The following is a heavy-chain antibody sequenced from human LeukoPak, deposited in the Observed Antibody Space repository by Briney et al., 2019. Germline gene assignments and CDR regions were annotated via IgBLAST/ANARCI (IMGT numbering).Heavy chain of an antibody. CDR1: GFTFSSYE. J-gene: IGHJ4*02. V-gene: IGHV3-48*03. Sequence: GGSLRLSCAASGFTFSSYEMNWVRQAPGKGLEWVSYISSSSNTMYYVDSVKGRFTISRDNAKNSLYLQMNSLRDEDTAVYYCARAFDYWGQGTLVAVSS. CDR3: ARAFDY. CDR2: ISSSSNTM.